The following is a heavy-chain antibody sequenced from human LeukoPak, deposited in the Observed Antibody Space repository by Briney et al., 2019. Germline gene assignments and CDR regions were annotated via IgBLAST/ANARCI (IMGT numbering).Heavy chain of an antibody. D-gene: IGHD5-18*01. J-gene: IGHJ4*02. CDR1: GFTFSSYW. CDR2: IKQDGSEK. CDR3: ARDPTRYSYGTQYFDY. V-gene: IGHV3-7*01. Sequence: PGGSLRLSCAASGFTFSSYWMSWVRQAPGKGLEWVSNIKQDGSEKYYVDSVEGRFSISRDNAKNSLYLQMNSLRGEDTAVYYCARDPTRYSYGTQYFDYWGQGTLVTVSS.